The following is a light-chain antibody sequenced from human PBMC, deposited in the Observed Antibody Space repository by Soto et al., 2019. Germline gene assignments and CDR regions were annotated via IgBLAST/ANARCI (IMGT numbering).Light chain of an antibody. Sequence: IQMTQSPSTLSGSVGDRVTITCRASQTISSWLAWYQQKPGKAPKLLIYKASTLKSGVPSRFSGSGSGTEFTLTISSLQPDDFATYYCQQYYSYPPTFGQGTKVDIK. CDR1: QTISSW. J-gene: IGKJ1*01. V-gene: IGKV1-5*03. CDR2: KAS. CDR3: QQYYSYPPT.